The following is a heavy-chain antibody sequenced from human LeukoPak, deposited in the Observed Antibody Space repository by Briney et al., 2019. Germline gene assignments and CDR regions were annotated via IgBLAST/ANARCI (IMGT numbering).Heavy chain of an antibody. CDR2: IYYSGST. D-gene: IGHD1-1*01. CDR1: GGSISSGDYY. V-gene: IGHV4-30-4*01. Sequence: SQTLSLTCTVSGGSISSGDYYWSWIRQPPGKGLEWIGYIYYSGSTYYNPSLKSRVTISVDTSKNQFSLKLSSVTAADTAVYYCAGDLSWNYGMDVWGQGTTVTVSS. J-gene: IGHJ6*02. CDR3: AGDLSWNYGMDV.